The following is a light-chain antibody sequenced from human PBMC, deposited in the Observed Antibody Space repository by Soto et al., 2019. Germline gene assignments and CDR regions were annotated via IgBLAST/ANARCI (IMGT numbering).Light chain of an antibody. CDR3: SSYAASDTLWV. CDR1: SSDVGDSNY. V-gene: IGLV2-14*01. Sequence: QSALTQPASVSESPGQTITVSCTGSSSDVGDSNYVSWYQQHPGKAPKLIIYEVSNRPSGVSTRFSGSKSGNTASLTISDLRAEDEADYFCSSYAASDTLWVFGGGTKLTVL. J-gene: IGLJ3*02. CDR2: EVS.